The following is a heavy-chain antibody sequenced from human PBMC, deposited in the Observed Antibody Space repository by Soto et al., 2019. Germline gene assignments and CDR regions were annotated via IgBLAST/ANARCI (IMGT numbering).Heavy chain of an antibody. CDR2: ISSSSGST. CDR1: GFTFSSYA. J-gene: IGHJ4*02. V-gene: IGHV3-23*01. Sequence: GGSLRLSCAASGFTFSSYAMRWVRQAPGKGLEWVSGISSSSGSTHYADSVKGRFTISRDNSKNTLYLQLNRLRAEDTAIYYCAKGGIWSPRYYFDYWGQGSLVTVS. D-gene: IGHD2-15*01. CDR3: AKGGIWSPRYYFDY.